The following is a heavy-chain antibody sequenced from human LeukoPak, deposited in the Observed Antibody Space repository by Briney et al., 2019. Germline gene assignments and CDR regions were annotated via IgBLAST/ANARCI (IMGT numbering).Heavy chain of an antibody. CDR2: IYDGGST. CDR1: GFTVSSTY. CDR3: ARDPGDTYHDWYFDL. J-gene: IGHJ2*01. Sequence: GGSLRLSCAASGFTVSSTYMSWVRQAPGKGLEWVSVIYDGGSTYFADSVKGRFTISRDNSKNTVYLQMNSLRAEDTAVYYCARDPGDTYHDWYFDLWGRGTVVTVSS. V-gene: IGHV3-53*01. D-gene: IGHD4-17*01.